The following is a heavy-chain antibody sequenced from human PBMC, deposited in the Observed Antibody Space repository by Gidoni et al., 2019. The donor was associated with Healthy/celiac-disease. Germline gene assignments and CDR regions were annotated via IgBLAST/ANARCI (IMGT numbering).Heavy chain of an antibody. D-gene: IGHD5-12*01. CDR3: ARESVEMATISVY. CDR2: IIPIFGTA. V-gene: IGHV1-69*01. Sequence: KVSCKASGGTFSSYAISWVRQAPGQGREWMGGIIPIFGTANYAQKFQGRVTITADESTSTAYMELSSLRSEDTAVYYCARESVEMATISVYWGQGTLVTVSS. J-gene: IGHJ4*02. CDR1: GGTFSSYA.